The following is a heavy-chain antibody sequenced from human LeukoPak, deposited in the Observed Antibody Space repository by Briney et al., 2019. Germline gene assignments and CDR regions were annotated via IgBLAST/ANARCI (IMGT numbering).Heavy chain of an antibody. V-gene: IGHV3-23*01. CDR1: GFSFSSYS. CDR2: ISGRTDGP. J-gene: IGHJ4*02. D-gene: IGHD4-23*01. CDR3: AKDPLGYGGHYFDN. Sequence: PGGSLRLSCAASGFSFSSYSMNWARQAPGKGLEWVSTISGRTDGPYYADSVKGRFTTSRDNSKNTMYLQINNVRAEDTAVYYCAKDPLGYGGHYFDNWGQGTRVTVSS.